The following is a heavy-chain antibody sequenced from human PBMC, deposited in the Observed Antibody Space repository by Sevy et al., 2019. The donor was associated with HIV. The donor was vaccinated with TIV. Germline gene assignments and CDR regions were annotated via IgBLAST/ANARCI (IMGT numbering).Heavy chain of an antibody. CDR2: ISWNSGSI. V-gene: IGHV3-9*01. CDR3: AKDLSSSSWFFDY. D-gene: IGHD6-13*01. Sequence: GGYLRLSCAASGFTFDDYAMHWVRQAPGKGLEWVSGISWNSGSIGYADSVKGRFTISRDNAKNSLYLQMNSLRAEDTALYYCAKDLSSSSWFFDYWGQGTLVTVSS. J-gene: IGHJ4*02. CDR1: GFTFDDYA.